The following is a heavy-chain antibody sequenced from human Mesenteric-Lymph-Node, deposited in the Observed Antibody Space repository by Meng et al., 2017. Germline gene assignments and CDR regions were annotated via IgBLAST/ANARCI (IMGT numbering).Heavy chain of an antibody. CDR2: IYYSGST. Sequence: SETLSLTCTVSGGSISSYYWSWIRQPPGKGLEWIGYIYYSGSTNYNPSLKSRVTISVDTSKNQFSLKLSSVTAADTAVYYCARLYDYVWGSYRAFDIWGQGTMVTVSS. D-gene: IGHD3-16*02. V-gene: IGHV4-59*01. CDR1: GGSISSYY. J-gene: IGHJ3*02. CDR3: ARLYDYVWGSYRAFDI.